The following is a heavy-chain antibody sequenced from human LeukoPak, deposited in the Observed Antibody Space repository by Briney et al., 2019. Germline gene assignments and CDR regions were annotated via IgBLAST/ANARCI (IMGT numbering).Heavy chain of an antibody. D-gene: IGHD5-18*01. J-gene: IGHJ4*02. V-gene: IGHV3-9*01. CDR2: ISWNSGSI. Sequence: GGSLRLSCAASGFTFDDYAMHWVRQAPGKGLEWVSGISWNSGSIGYADSVKGRFTISRDNSKNTLYLQMNSLRAEDTAVYYCAKVPSSYGYPYYFDYWGQGTLVTVSS. CDR3: AKVPSSYGYPYYFDY. CDR1: GFTFDDYA.